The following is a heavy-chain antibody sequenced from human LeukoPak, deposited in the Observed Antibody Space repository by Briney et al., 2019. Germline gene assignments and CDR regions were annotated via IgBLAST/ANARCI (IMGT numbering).Heavy chain of an antibody. V-gene: IGHV3-53*01. J-gene: IGHJ6*02. D-gene: IGHD2-2*01. CDR1: GFTVSGNY. CDR2: IYSGGST. CDR3: GGRGPVPPYYYYGRDV. Sequence: PGGSLRLSWAASGFTVSGNYMSWVRQAPGKGLEWVSVIYSGGSTHYADSVKGRFTISRDNSKNTLYLQMNSLRAEDPAVFYCGGRGPVPPYYYYGRDVGGQGTTVTVPS.